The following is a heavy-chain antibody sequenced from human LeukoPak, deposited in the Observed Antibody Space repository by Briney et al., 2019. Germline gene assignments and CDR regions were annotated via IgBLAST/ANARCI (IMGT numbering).Heavy chain of an antibody. CDR1: GYTFTSYG. CDR3: ARVARAGRYYYYGMDV. J-gene: IGHJ6*02. V-gene: IGHV1-18*01. CDR2: ISAYNGNT. D-gene: IGHD6-19*01. Sequence: ASVKVSCKASGYTFTSYGISWVRQAPGQGLEWMGWISAYNGNTNYAQKLQGRVTMTTDTSTSTAYMDLRSLRSDDTAVYYCARVARAGRYYYYGMDVWGQGTTVTVSS.